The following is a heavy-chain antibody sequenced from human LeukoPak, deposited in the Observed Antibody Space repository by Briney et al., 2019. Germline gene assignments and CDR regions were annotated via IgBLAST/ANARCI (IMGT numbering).Heavy chain of an antibody. V-gene: IGHV1-18*01. CDR2: ISAYKCNT. Sequence: SVKVSCKACVCTFTRYDISWVGQAPGQGLEWMGWISAYKCNTNYPQKLKGRVTMTTDTSTSTAYMELRSLRSDDTAVYYCARDFASHCGGDCYSGYWGQGTLVTVSS. D-gene: IGHD2-21*02. J-gene: IGHJ4*02. CDR3: ARDFASHCGGDCYSGY. CDR1: VCTFTRYD.